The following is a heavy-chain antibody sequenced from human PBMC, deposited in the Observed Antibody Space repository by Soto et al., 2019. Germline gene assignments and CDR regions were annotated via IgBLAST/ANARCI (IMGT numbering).Heavy chain of an antibody. CDR3: ASSRRFLEWDYYYYGMDV. V-gene: IGHV1-69*12. Sequence: QVQLVQSGAEVKKPGSSVKVSCKASGGTFSSYAISWVRQAPGQGLEWMGGIIPIFGTANYAQKFQGRVTITADESTSTAYMELSSLRSEDTAVYYCASSRRFLEWDYYYYGMDVWGQGTTVTVSS. CDR2: IIPIFGTA. D-gene: IGHD3-3*01. J-gene: IGHJ6*02. CDR1: GGTFSSYA.